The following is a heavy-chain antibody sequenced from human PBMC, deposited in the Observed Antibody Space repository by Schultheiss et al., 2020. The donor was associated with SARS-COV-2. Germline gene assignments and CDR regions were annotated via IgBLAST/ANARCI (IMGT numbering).Heavy chain of an antibody. D-gene: IGHD3-22*01. CDR1: GFTFSSYA. CDR3: ARDTYYYDSSGYYPDAFDI. J-gene: IGHJ3*02. V-gene: IGHV3-48*03. CDR2: ISSSGSTI. Sequence: GESLKISCAASGFTFSSYAMNWVRQAPGKGLEWVSYISSSGSTIYYADSVKGRFTISRDNAKNSLYLQMNSLRAEDTAVYYCARDTYYYDSSGYYPDAFDIWGQGTMVTVSS.